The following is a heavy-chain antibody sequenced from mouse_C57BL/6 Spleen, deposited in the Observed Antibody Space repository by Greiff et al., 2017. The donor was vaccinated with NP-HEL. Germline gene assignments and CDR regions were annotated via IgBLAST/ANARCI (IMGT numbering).Heavy chain of an antibody. CDR1: GFTFTDYY. Sequence: EVQLQESGGGLVQPGGSLSLSCAASGFTFTDYYMSWVRQPPGKALEWLGFIRNKANGYTTEYSASVKGRFTISRDNSQSILYLQMNALRAEDSATYYCARYPADLLWTRYAMAYWGQGTSVTVSS. V-gene: IGHV7-3*01. CDR2: IRNKANGYTT. CDR3: ARYPADLLWTRYAMAY. D-gene: IGHD2-1*01. J-gene: IGHJ4*01.